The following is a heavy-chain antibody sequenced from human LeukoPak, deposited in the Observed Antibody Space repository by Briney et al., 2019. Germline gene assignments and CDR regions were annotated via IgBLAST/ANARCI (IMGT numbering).Heavy chain of an antibody. CDR1: GYTFTGYH. J-gene: IGHJ4*02. V-gene: IGHV1-2*02. D-gene: IGHD6-19*01. Sequence: ASVKVSCKASGYTFTGYHLHWVRQAPGQGLEWMGWINPKTGGTNYAQEFQGRVTLTRDTSISTAYMEVSSLTSDDTAVYYCVRDFPDYSSHFDYWGQGTLVTVPS. CDR3: VRDFPDYSSHFDY. CDR2: INPKTGGT.